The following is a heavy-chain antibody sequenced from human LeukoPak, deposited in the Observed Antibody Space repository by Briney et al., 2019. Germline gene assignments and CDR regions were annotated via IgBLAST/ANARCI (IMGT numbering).Heavy chain of an antibody. CDR1: GYDFVSYG. Sequence: ASVKVSCKASGYDFVSYGIIWVRQAPGQGLEWMAWMSPHNGGRKFAERIQDRVTLSTDTSTNTAYMDLRSLRSDDTGIYYCARDRGYRPDTFDVWGQGTTVIVSS. CDR3: ARDRGYRPDTFDV. V-gene: IGHV1-18*01. CDR2: MSPHNGGR. D-gene: IGHD3-22*01. J-gene: IGHJ3*01.